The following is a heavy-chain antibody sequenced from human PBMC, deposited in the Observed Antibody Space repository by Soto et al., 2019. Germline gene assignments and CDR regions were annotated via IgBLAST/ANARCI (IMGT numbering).Heavy chain of an antibody. CDR1: GFTFSTYG. CDR2: IWNDGSNE. V-gene: IGHV3-33*01. CDR3: VRVSLEWSGPDY. D-gene: IGHD3-3*01. Sequence: QVQLVESGGGVVQPGRSLRLSCAASGFTFSTYGMHWVRQAPGKGLEWVAVIWNDGSNENYADSVKGRFTISRDNSKNTLYLQMNSLRAEDTAVYYCVRVSLEWSGPDYWGQGTLVTVSS. J-gene: IGHJ4*02.